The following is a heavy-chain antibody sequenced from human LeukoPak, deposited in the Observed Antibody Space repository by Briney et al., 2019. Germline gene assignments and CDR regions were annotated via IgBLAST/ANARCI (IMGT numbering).Heavy chain of an antibody. Sequence: SETLSLTCAVYGGSFSGYYWSWIRQPPGKGLEWIGETNHSGSTNYNPSLKSRVTISVDTSKNQFSLKLSSVTAADTAVYCCARGLVGATVPDYWGQGTLVTVSS. J-gene: IGHJ4*02. CDR1: GGSFSGYY. D-gene: IGHD1-26*01. V-gene: IGHV4-34*01. CDR3: ARGLVGATVPDY. CDR2: TNHSGST.